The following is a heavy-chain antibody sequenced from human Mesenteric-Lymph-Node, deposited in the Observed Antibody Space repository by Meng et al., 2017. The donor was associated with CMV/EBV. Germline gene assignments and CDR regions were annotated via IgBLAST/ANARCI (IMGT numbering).Heavy chain of an antibody. CDR1: GFTFSSYA. Sequence: GGSLRLSCAASGFTFSSYAMSWVRQAPGKGLEWVSAISGSGGGTYYADSVKGRFTISRDNSKNTLYLQMNSLRAEDTAVYYCAKPYCSSSSCYYGMDVWGQGTTVTVSS. V-gene: IGHV3-23*01. J-gene: IGHJ6*02. D-gene: IGHD2-2*01. CDR3: AKPYCSSSSCYYGMDV. CDR2: ISGSGGGT.